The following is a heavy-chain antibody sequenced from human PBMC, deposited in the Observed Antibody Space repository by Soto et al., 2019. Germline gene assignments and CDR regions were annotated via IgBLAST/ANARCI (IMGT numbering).Heavy chain of an antibody. CDR1: GYTFTSYD. V-gene: IGHV1-8*01. CDR3: ARTARWEAAASMDV. J-gene: IGHJ6*02. Sequence: QVQLVQXGAEVKKPGASVKVSCKASGYTFTSYDINWVRQATGQGLEWIGWNNPNSGNTGYAQKFQGRVTMTRNTSISTAYMELSSLRSEDTAVYYCARTARWEAAASMDVWGQWTTVTVSS. D-gene: IGHD6-13*01. CDR2: NNPNSGNT.